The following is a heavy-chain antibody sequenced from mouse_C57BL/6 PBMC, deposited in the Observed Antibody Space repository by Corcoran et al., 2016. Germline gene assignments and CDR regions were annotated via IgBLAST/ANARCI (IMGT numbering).Heavy chain of an antibody. CDR3: ARCYGSSPPWFAD. V-gene: IGHV9-3*01. D-gene: IGHD1-1*01. CDR2: INTYSGVP. Sequence: QIQLVQSGPELKKPGETVKISCKASGYTFTTYGMSWMKQAPGKGLKWMGWINTYSGVPTYADDFKGRFAFSLETSASTAYLPINNLKNEDTATYCWARCYGSSPPWFADWGQGTLVTVSA. J-gene: IGHJ3*01. CDR1: GYTFTTYG.